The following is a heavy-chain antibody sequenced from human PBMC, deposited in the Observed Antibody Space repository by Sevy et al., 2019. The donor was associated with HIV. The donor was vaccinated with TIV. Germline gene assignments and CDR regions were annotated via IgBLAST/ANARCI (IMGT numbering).Heavy chain of an antibody. CDR1: GFTFSSYA. J-gene: IGHJ4*02. Sequence: GGSLRLSCAASGFTFSSYAMHWVRQAPGKGLEWVAVISYDGGNKYYADSVKGRFTISRDNSKNTLYLEMNSLRTEDTAVYYCARDQGAVVIVAATLFEYWGQGTLVTVSS. CDR3: ARDQGAVVIVAATLFEY. CDR2: ISYDGGNK. D-gene: IGHD2-15*01. V-gene: IGHV3-30*04.